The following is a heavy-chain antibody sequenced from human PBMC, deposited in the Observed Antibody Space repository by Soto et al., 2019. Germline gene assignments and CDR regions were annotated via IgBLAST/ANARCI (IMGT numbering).Heavy chain of an antibody. CDR2: IYYSGST. CDR3: ASQNPAQGYYYGMDV. Sequence: PSETLSLTCTVSGGSISSSSYYWGWIRQPPGKGLEGIGSIYYSGSTDYNPSLKSRATISVYTSKNQFSLKLSSVTAADTAVYYCASQNPAQGYYYGMDVWGQGTTVTVSS. V-gene: IGHV4-39*01. CDR1: GGSISSSSYY. J-gene: IGHJ6*02.